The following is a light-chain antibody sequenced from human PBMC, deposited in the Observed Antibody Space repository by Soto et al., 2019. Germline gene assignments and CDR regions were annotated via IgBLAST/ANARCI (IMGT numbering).Light chain of an antibody. J-gene: IGKJ2*01. CDR1: QSVSSSY. CDR3: QQYGSSPPYT. V-gene: IGKV3-20*01. CDR2: GAS. Sequence: EIVLTQSPGTLSLSPGERATLSCRASQSVSSSYLAWYQQKPGQAPRLLIYGASSRATAIPDRFSGSGSGTVLPPTISRLEPEHLAGSYCQQYGSSPPYTFGQGTKLEIK.